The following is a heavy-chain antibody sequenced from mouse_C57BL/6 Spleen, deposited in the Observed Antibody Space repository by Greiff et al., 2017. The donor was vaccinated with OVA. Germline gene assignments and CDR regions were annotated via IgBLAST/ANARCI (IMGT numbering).Heavy chain of an antibody. J-gene: IGHJ2*01. CDR1: GFSFNTYA. CDR2: IRSKSNNYAS. CDR3: VRQKAQATLFDY. D-gene: IGHD3-2*02. Sequence: EVQLVESGGGLVQPKGSLKLSCAASGFSFNTYAMNWVRQAPGKGLEWVARIRSKSNNYASSYADSVKDRFTISRDDSESMLYLQMNNLKTEDTAMYYCVRQKAQATLFDYWGQGTTLTVSS. V-gene: IGHV10-1*01.